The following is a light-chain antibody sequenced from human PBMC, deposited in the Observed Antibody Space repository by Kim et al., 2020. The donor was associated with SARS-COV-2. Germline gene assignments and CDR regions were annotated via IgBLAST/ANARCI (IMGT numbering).Light chain of an antibody. Sequence: GQSVTISCTGTSSDVGFYNHVSWYQQYPGKAPKRMIYEVSKRPSGVPDRFSGSKAGNAASLTVSGLQAEDEADYYCSSYAGSDNYVFGTGTKVTVL. CDR1: SSDVGFYNH. CDR3: SSYAGSDNYV. J-gene: IGLJ1*01. CDR2: EVS. V-gene: IGLV2-8*01.